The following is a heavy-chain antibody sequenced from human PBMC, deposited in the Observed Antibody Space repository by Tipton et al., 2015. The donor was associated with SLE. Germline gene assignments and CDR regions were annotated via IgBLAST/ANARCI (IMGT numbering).Heavy chain of an antibody. CDR3: FQRSGYYIDS. D-gene: IGHD3-3*01. V-gene: IGHV3-15*01. CDR1: GFTFSDAW. CDR2: IKSKIDGGTT. J-gene: IGHJ4*02. Sequence: SLRLSCAASGFTFSDAWMTWVRQAPGKGLEWVGRIKSKIDGGTTDYAAPVKGRFTISRDDSINTLYLQMNSLKTEDTAVYSCFQRSGYYIDSWGQGTLVTVSS.